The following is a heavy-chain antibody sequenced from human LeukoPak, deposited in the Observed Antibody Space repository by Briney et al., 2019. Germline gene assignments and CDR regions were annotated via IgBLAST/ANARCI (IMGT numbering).Heavy chain of an antibody. V-gene: IGHV1-18*01. J-gene: IGHJ6*03. CDR2: ISAYNGNT. Sequence: ASVKVSCKASGGTFSSYAISWVRQAPGQGLEWMGWISAYNGNTNYAQKLQGRVTMTTDTSTSTAYMELRSLRSDDTAVYYCARSSSLTIAAAADYYYMDVWGKGTTVTVSS. CDR1: GGTFSSYA. D-gene: IGHD6-13*01. CDR3: ARSSSLTIAAAADYYYMDV.